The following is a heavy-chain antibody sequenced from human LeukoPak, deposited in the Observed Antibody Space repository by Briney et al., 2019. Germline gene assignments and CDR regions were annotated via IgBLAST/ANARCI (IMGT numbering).Heavy chain of an antibody. Sequence: GSLRLSCAASGFTFSSYAKHWVRQAPGQGLEWVAVISYDGSNKYYADSVKGRFTISRDNSKNTLYLQMNSLRAEDTAVYYCARGSDYYDSSGYYQHWGQGTLVTVSS. CDR3: ARGSDYYDSSGYYQH. D-gene: IGHD3-22*01. J-gene: IGHJ4*02. CDR1: GFTFSSYA. CDR2: ISYDGSNK. V-gene: IGHV3-30-3*01.